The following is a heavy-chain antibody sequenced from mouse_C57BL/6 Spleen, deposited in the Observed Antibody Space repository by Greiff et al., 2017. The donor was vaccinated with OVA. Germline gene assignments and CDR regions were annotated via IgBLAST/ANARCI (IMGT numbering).Heavy chain of an antibody. CDR1: GFTFTDYY. CDR2: IRNKANGYTT. CDR3: ARRTTVVPMDY. V-gene: IGHV7-3*01. J-gene: IGHJ4*01. Sequence: EVQLVESGGGLVQPGGSLSLSCAASGFTFTDYYMSWVRQPPGKALDWLGFIRNKANGYTTEYSASVKGRFTISRDNSQSILYLQMNALRAEDSATYYCARRTTVVPMDYWGQGTSVTVSS. D-gene: IGHD1-1*01.